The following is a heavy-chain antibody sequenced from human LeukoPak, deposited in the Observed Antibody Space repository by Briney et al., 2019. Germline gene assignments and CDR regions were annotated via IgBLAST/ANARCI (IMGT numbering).Heavy chain of an antibody. Sequence: PSETLSLTCAVYGGSFSGYHWSWIRQPPGKGLEWIGEINHSGSTNYNPSLKSRVTIPVDTSKNQFSLKVSSVTAADTAVYYCARGNYDYYDHWGQGTLVTVSS. D-gene: IGHD1-7*01. J-gene: IGHJ4*02. CDR3: ARGNYDYYDH. V-gene: IGHV4-34*01. CDR1: GGSFSGYH. CDR2: INHSGST.